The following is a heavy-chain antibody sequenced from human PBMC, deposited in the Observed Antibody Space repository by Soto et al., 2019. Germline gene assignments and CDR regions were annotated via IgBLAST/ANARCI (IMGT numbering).Heavy chain of an antibody. Sequence: QLQLQESGPGLVKPSETLSLTCTVSGGSISSSSYYWGWIRQPPGKGLEWIGSIYYSGSTYYNPSLKSRVTISVDTSKNQFSLKLSSVTAADTAVYYCARFFYGDHLDYWGQGTLVTVSS. J-gene: IGHJ4*02. V-gene: IGHV4-39*01. CDR1: GGSISSSSYY. CDR2: IYYSGST. D-gene: IGHD4-17*01. CDR3: ARFFYGDHLDY.